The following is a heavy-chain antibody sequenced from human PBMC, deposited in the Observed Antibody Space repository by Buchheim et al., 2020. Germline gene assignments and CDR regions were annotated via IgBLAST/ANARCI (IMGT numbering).Heavy chain of an antibody. J-gene: IGHJ4*02. CDR1: GFTFSSYW. Sequence: EVQLVESGGGLVQPGGSLRLSCAASGFTFSSYWMHWVRQAPGKGLVWVSRINSDGSSTNYADSVKVRFTISRDNAKKTLYLQMSSLRAEDTAVYYCARSWVYYYDSSAYFDWGQGTL. V-gene: IGHV3-74*01. CDR2: INSDGSST. D-gene: IGHD3-22*01. CDR3: ARSWVYYYDSSAYFD.